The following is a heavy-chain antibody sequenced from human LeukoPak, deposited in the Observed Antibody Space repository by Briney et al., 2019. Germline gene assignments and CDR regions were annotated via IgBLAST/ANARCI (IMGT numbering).Heavy chain of an antibody. D-gene: IGHD3-22*01. Sequence: QPGRSLRLSCAASGFTFSSYGMHWVRQAPGKGLEWVAVIWYDGSNKYYADSVKGRFTISRDNSKNTLYLQMNSLRAEDTAVYYCARAPYSSGRNYYFDSWGQGTLVTVSS. CDR1: GFTFSSYG. V-gene: IGHV3-33*01. J-gene: IGHJ4*02. CDR3: ARAPYSSGRNYYFDS. CDR2: IWYDGSNK.